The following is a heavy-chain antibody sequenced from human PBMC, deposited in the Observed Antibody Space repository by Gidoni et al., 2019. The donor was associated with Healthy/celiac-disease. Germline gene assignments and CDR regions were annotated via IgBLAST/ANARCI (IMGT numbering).Heavy chain of an antibody. CDR3: ARLGVLLWFGELLSTLPIDY. Sequence: QLQLQESGPGLVKPSETLSLTCTVSGGSISSSSYYWGWIRQPPGKGLEWIGSIYYSGSTYYNPSLKSRVTISVDTSKNQFSLKLSSVTAADTAVYYCARLGVLLWFGELLSTLPIDYWGQGTLVTVSS. CDR2: IYYSGST. V-gene: IGHV4-39*01. J-gene: IGHJ4*02. D-gene: IGHD3-10*01. CDR1: GGSISSSSYY.